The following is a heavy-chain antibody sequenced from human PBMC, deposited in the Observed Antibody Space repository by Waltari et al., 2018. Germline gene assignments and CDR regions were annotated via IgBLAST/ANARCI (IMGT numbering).Heavy chain of an antibody. D-gene: IGHD3-10*01. CDR3: ARDGRPYGGPNWFDP. V-gene: IGHV3-64*07. CDR2: IRGNGDSI. Sequence: EVQLVESGGGLVQPGGSLRLSCTASGFSFSSYAMHWVRQAPGKGLEYLSAIRGNGDSIYYADSVKGRFTISRDNSKNMLYLQMGSLRAEDMAVYYCARDGRPYGGPNWFDPWGQGTLVTVSS. CDR1: GFSFSSYA. J-gene: IGHJ5*02.